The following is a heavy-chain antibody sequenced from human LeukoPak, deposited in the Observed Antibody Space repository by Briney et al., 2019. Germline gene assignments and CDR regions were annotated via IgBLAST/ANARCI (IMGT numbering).Heavy chain of an antibody. D-gene: IGHD2-15*01. V-gene: IGHV3-30*04. J-gene: IGHJ5*02. CDR3: ADAPGLLRTFWFDP. CDR1: GFTFSSYA. CDR2: ISYDGSNK. Sequence: GRSLRLSCAASGFTFSSYAMHWVRQAPGKGLEWVAVISYDGSNKYYADSVKGRFTISRDNSKNTLYLQMNSLRAEDTAVYYCADAPGLLRTFWFDPWGQGTLVTVSS.